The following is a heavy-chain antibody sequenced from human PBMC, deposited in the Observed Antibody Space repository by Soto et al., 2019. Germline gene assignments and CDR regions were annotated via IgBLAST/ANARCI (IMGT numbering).Heavy chain of an antibody. D-gene: IGHD3-16*01. J-gene: IGHJ6*02. V-gene: IGHV1-46*01. CDR2: INPSGGST. Sequence: SVKVSCKASGYTFTSYYMHWVRQAPGQGLEWMGIINPSGGSTSYAQKFQGRVTMTRDTSTSTVYMELSSLRSEDTAVYYCARSYVQLEANAYGMDVWAQGTTVTVSS. CDR1: GYTFTSYY. CDR3: ARSYVQLEANAYGMDV.